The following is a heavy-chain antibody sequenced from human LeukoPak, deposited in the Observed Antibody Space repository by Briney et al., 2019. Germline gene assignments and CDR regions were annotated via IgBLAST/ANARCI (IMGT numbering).Heavy chain of an antibody. CDR1: RFSFSNYV. CDR3: AREGLWVGPDSGKTRHPYWEI. D-gene: IGHD2-21*01. Sequence: QPGGSLRLSCAASRFSFSNYVMHWVRQAPGKGLEYVSGISNNGGETFYANSVKGRFTISRDNAKNSLNLQMSSLRAEDTAVYYCAREGLWVGPDSGKTRHPYWEIWGQGTMVTVSS. CDR2: ISNNGGET. V-gene: IGHV3-64*01. J-gene: IGHJ3*02.